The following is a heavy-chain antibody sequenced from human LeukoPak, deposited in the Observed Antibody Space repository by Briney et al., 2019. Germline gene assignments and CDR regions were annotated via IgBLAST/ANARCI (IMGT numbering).Heavy chain of an antibody. CDR1: GYTLTSYV. J-gene: IGHJ4*02. CDR2: ITPYNGYA. Sequence: GASVKVSCKATGYTLTSYVLSWVRQAPGQGLEWMGWITPYNGYAKYAQKFQGRVSMTTDTSTSTAYMELRSLRSDDTAVYYCARNISAGVDYWGQGTLVTVSS. D-gene: IGHD6-19*01. V-gene: IGHV1-18*01. CDR3: ARNISAGVDY.